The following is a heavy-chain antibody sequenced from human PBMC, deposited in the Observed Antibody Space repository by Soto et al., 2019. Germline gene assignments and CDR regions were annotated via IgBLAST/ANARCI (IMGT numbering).Heavy chain of an antibody. CDR2: IYWDDDK. V-gene: IGHV2-5*02. CDR3: VHSRCGGDCLQSYSSHYYYGMDV. Sequence: QITLKESGPPLVRPTQTLTLTCTFSGFSLSTGGVGVGWIRQPPGKALEWLALIYWDDDKRYSPSLKSRLTITKDTSKTQVVLTMTNMDPVDTATYYCVHSRCGGDCLQSYSSHYYYGMDVWGQGTTVTVSS. J-gene: IGHJ6*02. D-gene: IGHD2-21*02. CDR1: GFSLSTGGVG.